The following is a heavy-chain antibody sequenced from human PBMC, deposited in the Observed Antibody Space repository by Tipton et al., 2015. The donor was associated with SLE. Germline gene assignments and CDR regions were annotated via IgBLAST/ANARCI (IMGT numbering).Heavy chain of an antibody. D-gene: IGHD4-17*01. CDR3: ARDLAVTTPEYFQN. J-gene: IGHJ1*01. CDR1: GFTFSDYY. CDR2: ISGSGKTI. Sequence: SLRLSCAASGFTFSDYYMTWIRQAPGEGLEWVSYISGSGKTIYYADSVKGRFTISRDDAKNSLYLQINSLRAEDTAVYFCARDLAVTTPEYFQNWGHGTQVTVSS. V-gene: IGHV3-11*04.